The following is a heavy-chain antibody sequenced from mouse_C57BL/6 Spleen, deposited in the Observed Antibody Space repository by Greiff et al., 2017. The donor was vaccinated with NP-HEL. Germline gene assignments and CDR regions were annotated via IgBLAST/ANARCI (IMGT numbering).Heavy chain of an antibody. CDR1: GYTFTSYW. CDR2: IDPSDSYT. CDR3: AVITTVVFDV. Sequence: VQLQQPGAELVMPGASVKLSCKASGYTFTSYWMHWVKQRPGQGLEWIGEIDPSDSYTNYNQKFKGKSTLTVDKSSSTAYMQLSSLTSEDSAVYYCAVITTVVFDVWGTGTTVTVSS. J-gene: IGHJ1*03. D-gene: IGHD1-1*01. V-gene: IGHV1-69*01.